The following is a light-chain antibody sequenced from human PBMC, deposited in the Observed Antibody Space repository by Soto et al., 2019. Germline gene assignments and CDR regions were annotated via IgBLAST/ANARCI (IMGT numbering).Light chain of an antibody. V-gene: IGKV1-33*01. Sequence: DIQMTQSPSSLSASVQDIVPITCQTSQDISNYINWYQQKPGKAPQLLIYAATNLETGVPSRFSGSESGTDVTLTISSLQPGDLGTDFCQQYDDLPLTFGGGTNVELK. CDR2: AAT. CDR1: QDISNY. J-gene: IGKJ4*01. CDR3: QQYDDLPLT.